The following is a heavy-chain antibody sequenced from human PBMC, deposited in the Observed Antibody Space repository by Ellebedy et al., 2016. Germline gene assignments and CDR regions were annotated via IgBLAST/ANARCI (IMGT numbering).Heavy chain of an antibody. V-gene: IGHV4-4*02. D-gene: IGHD2-15*01. Sequence: SETLSLTCAVSGGSISSSNWWSWVRQPPGKGLEWIGEIYHSGSTNYNPSLKSRVTISVDKSKNQFSLKLSSVTAADTAVYYCARRRYCSGGSCYQDAFDIWGQGTMVTVSS. CDR3: ARRRYCSGGSCYQDAFDI. CDR2: IYHSGST. J-gene: IGHJ3*02. CDR1: GGSISSSNW.